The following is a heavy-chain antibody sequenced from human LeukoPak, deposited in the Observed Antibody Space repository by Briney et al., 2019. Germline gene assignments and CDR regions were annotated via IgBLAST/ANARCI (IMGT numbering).Heavy chain of an antibody. CDR1: GFTFSSYS. Sequence: GGSLRLSCAASGFTFSSYSMNWVRQAPGKGLEWVSSISSSSSYIYYAYSVKGRFTISRDNAKNSLYLQMNSLRAEDTAVYYCARGGDTVLMVYAIAYFDYWGQGTLVTVSS. D-gene: IGHD2-8*01. V-gene: IGHV3-21*01. J-gene: IGHJ4*02. CDR3: ARGGDTVLMVYAIAYFDY. CDR2: ISSSSSYI.